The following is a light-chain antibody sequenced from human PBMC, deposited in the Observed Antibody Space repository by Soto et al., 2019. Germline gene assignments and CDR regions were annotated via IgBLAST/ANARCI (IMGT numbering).Light chain of an antibody. J-gene: IGKJ1*01. CDR1: QSIGSW. Sequence: DIQMTQSPSTLSASVGDRVTITCRASQSIGSWVAWYQQKPGRAPNLLIHKASHLESGVPSRFSGSGSGTEFTLTISSLQREDFAIYYCQQSYSSTWTFGQGTKVDIK. V-gene: IGKV1-5*03. CDR3: QQSYSSTWT. CDR2: KAS.